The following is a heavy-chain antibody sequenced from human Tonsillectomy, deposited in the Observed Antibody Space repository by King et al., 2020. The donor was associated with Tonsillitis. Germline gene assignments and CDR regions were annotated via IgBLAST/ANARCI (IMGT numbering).Heavy chain of an antibody. V-gene: IGHV3-30-3*01. D-gene: IGHD2-2*01. J-gene: IGHJ4*02. CDR3: ARDRLSVVPAAGLDY. Sequence: LVESGGGVVQPGRSLRLSCAASGFTFSSYAMHWVRQAPGKGLEWVAVISYDGSNKYYADSVKGRFTISRDNSKNTLYLQTNSLRAEDTAVYYCARDRLSVVPAAGLDYWGQGTLVTVSS. CDR1: GFTFSSYA. CDR2: ISYDGSNK.